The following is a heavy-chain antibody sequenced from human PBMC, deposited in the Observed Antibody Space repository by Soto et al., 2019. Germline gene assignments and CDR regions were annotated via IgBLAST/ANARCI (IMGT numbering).Heavy chain of an antibody. V-gene: IGHV4-39*01. CDR3: ARQATSVVNQAYFDL. D-gene: IGHD2-21*01. J-gene: IGHJ4*02. Sequence: SETLPLTCTFTGGSIITRSDDWGWIRQRPGKGLEGIGSIYYSARTYNNPSLRSRVSMSIDTSKDQFSLKLKSVTAADTALYFCARQATSVVNQAYFDLWVPGSLVTVSS. CDR2: IYYSART. CDR1: GGSIITRSDD.